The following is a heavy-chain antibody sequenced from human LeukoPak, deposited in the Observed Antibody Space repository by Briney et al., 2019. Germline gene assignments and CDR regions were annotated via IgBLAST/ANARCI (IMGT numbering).Heavy chain of an antibody. Sequence: GGSLSLSCADPGFTLSIYAPSWVRQSPGKRREWVSGISGSGGSTYYADSVKGRFTISRDNSKNTMFLQMSSLRAEDTAVYYCAKDGRYSGTYFDAFDIWGQGTMVTVSS. V-gene: IGHV3-23*01. CDR1: GFTLSIYA. J-gene: IGHJ3*02. CDR3: AKDGRYSGTYFDAFDI. CDR2: ISGSGGST. D-gene: IGHD1-26*01.